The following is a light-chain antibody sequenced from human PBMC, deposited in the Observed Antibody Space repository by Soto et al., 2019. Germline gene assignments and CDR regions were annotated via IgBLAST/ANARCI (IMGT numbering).Light chain of an antibody. CDR2: GNS. J-gene: IGLJ3*02. Sequence: QSVLTQPPSVSGAPGQRVTISCTGSSSNIGAGYDVHWYQQLPGTAPKLLIYGNSNRPSGVPDRFFGSKSGTSASLAITGLQAEDEADYYRQSYDSSLSGSGVFGGGTKLTVL. V-gene: IGLV1-40*01. CDR3: QSYDSSLSGSGV. CDR1: SSNIGAGYD.